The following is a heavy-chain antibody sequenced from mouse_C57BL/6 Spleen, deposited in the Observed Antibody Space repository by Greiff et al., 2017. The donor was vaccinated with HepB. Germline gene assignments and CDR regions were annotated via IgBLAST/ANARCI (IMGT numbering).Heavy chain of an antibody. CDR2: IDPSDSYT. J-gene: IGHJ1*03. CDR3: ARGGLANWDVDWYFDV. CDR1: GYTFTSYW. V-gene: IGHV1-50*01. Sequence: VQLQQPGAELVKPGASVKLSCKASGYTFTSYWMQWVKQRPGQGLEWIGEIDPSDSYTNYNQKFKGKATLTVDTSSSTAYMQLSSLTSEDSAVYYCARGGLANWDVDWYFDVWGTGTTVTVSS. D-gene: IGHD4-1*01.